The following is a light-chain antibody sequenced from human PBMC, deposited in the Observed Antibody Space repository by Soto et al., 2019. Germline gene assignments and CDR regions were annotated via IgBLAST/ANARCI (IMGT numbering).Light chain of an antibody. Sequence: QSVLTQPASVSGSPGQSIAISCIGTSSDIGTYKYVSWYQQHPGKAPKLIIFDVSNRPSGVSDRFSASKSGNTASLTISGLQDEDEGDYYCSSFSSGGTNVFGIGTKVTVL. CDR1: SSDIGTYKY. J-gene: IGLJ1*01. CDR2: DVS. V-gene: IGLV2-14*03. CDR3: SSFSSGGTNV.